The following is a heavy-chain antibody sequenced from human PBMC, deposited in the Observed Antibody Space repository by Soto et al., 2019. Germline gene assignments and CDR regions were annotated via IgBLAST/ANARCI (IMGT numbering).Heavy chain of an antibody. D-gene: IGHD6-6*01. CDR2: IDPNSGGT. J-gene: IGHJ6*02. V-gene: IGHV1-2*02. CDR3: ARIYRKTARGYSSSIFRTYHYGMDV. Sequence: ASVKVSCKASGYTFTGYYMHWLRQAPGQGLEWMGLIDPNSGGTNYAQKFQGRVTMTRDTSISTAYMELSRLRSDDTAVYYCARIYRKTARGYSSSIFRTYHYGMDVWGQGTTVTVSS. CDR1: GYTFTGYY.